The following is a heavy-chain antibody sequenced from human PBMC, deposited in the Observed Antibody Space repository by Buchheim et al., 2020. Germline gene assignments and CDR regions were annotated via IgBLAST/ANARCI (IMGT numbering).Heavy chain of an antibody. J-gene: IGHJ4*02. D-gene: IGHD3-22*01. CDR3: ARVYYYDSSGYPFDY. CDR2: IYYSGST. Sequence: QVQLQESGPGLVKPSETLSLTCTVSGGSVSSGSYYWSWIRQPPGKGLEWIGYIYYSGSTNYNPSLKSRVTISVDTSKNQFSLKLGSVTAADTAVYYCARVYYYDSSGYPFDYWGQGTL. CDR1: GGSVSSGSYY. V-gene: IGHV4-61*01.